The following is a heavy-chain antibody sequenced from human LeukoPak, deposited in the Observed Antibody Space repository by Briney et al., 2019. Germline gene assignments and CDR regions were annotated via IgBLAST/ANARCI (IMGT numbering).Heavy chain of an antibody. CDR3: ARASGGDGSGSL. CDR2: IHYSGST. Sequence: SETLSLTCTVSGGSISSYYWSWIRQSPGKGLEWIGYIHYSGSTNYNPSLKSRVTISVDTSKNQFSLNLSSVTAADTAMYYCARASGGDGSGSLWGQGTLVTVSS. D-gene: IGHD3-10*01. V-gene: IGHV4-59*01. CDR1: GGSISSYY. J-gene: IGHJ4*02.